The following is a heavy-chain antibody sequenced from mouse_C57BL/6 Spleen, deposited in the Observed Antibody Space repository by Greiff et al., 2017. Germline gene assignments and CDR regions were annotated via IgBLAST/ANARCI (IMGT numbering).Heavy chain of an antibody. CDR1: GYAFSSSW. V-gene: IGHV1-82*01. CDR2: IYPGDGDT. Sequence: QVQLKQSGPELVKPGASVTISCKASGYAFSSSWMNWVKQRPGKGLEWIGRIYPGDGDTNYNGKFKGKATLTADKSSSTAYMQLSSLTSEDSAVYFCARGGSEAMDYWGQGTSVTVSS. CDR3: ARGGSEAMDY. J-gene: IGHJ4*01.